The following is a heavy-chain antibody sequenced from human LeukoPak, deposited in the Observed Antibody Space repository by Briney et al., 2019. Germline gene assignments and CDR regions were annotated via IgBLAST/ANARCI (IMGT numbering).Heavy chain of an antibody. V-gene: IGHV4-39*01. CDR3: ASQMTSTYYYYYMDV. J-gene: IGHJ6*03. Sequence: PLETLSLTCTVSGGSISSSSYYWGWIRQPPGKGLEWIGSIYYSGSTYYNPSLKSRVTISVDTSKNQFSLKLSSVTAADTAVYYCASQMTSTYYYYYMDVWGKGTTVTVSS. CDR2: IYYSGST. CDR1: GGSISSSSYY.